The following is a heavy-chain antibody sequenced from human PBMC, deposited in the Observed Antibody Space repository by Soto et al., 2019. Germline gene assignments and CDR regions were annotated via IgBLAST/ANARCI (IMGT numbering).Heavy chain of an antibody. CDR3: ARDGYYDFWSGYYTNYYYYGMDV. Sequence: GGSLRLSCAASGFTFSSYGMHWVRQAPGKGLEWVAVIWYDGSNKYYADSVKGRFTISRDNSKNTLYLQMNSLRAEDTAVYYCARDGYYDFWSGYYTNYYYYGMDVWGKGTTVTVSS. V-gene: IGHV3-33*08. CDR1: GFTFSSYG. D-gene: IGHD3-3*01. CDR2: IWYDGSNK. J-gene: IGHJ6*04.